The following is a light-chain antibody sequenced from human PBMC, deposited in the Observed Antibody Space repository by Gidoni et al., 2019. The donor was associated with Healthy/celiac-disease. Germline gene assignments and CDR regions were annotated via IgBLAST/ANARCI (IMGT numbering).Light chain of an antibody. CDR2: KAS. V-gene: IGKV1-5*03. CDR1: QSISSW. Sequence: DIQMTQSPSTLSASVGDRVTITCRASQSISSWLAWYQQKPGKAPKLLIYKASSFESGVPSRFSGSGSGTEFTLTISSLQPDDFATYYCQQYNSYSGTFGQXTKVEIK. CDR3: QQYNSYSGT. J-gene: IGKJ1*01.